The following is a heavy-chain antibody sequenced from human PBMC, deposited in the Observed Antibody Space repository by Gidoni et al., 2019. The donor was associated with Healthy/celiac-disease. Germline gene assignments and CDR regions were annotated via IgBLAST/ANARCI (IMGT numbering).Heavy chain of an antibody. CDR1: GFPFSSYG. D-gene: IGHD2-8*01. CDR3: AKGMVYAIGGSMDV. Sequence: QVQLVESGGGVVQPGRSLRLSCAASGFPFSSYGMHWVRQAPGKGLEWVAVISYDGSNKYYADSVKGRFTISRDNSKNTLYLQMNSLRAEDTAVYYCAKGMVYAIGGSMDVWGQGTTVTVSS. J-gene: IGHJ6*02. CDR2: ISYDGSNK. V-gene: IGHV3-30*18.